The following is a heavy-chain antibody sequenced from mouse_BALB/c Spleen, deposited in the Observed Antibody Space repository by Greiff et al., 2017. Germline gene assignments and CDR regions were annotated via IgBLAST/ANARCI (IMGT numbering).Heavy chain of an antibody. D-gene: IGHD1-1*01. CDR2: IYPGDGDT. Sequence: VQLQQSGAELVRPGFSVKISCKASGYAFSSYCMHWVKQRPGQGLEWIGLIYPGDGDTNYNGKFKGKATLTADKSSSTAYMQLSSLTSEDSAVYFCARRDKYGSSYGFAYWGQGTLDTVSA. CDR3: ARRDKYGSSYGFAY. CDR1: GYAFSSYC. J-gene: IGHJ3*01. V-gene: IGHV1-80*01.